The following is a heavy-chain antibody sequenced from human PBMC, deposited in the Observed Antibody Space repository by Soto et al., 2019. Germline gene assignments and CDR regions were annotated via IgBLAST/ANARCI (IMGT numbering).Heavy chain of an antibody. CDR3: ARDLDQGCRGGSCYSTGAFDM. J-gene: IGHJ3*02. D-gene: IGHD2-15*01. CDR2: IKQDGNEK. CDR1: GFTFSIYW. Sequence: EVQLVESGGGLVQPGGSLRLSCAASGFTFSIYWMSWVRQAPGKGLEWVANIKQDGNEKYYVDSVKGRFTISRDNAKNSLYRHMDGLRAEDTAVYYCARDLDQGCRGGSCYSTGAFDMWGQGTVVTVSS. V-gene: IGHV3-7*01.